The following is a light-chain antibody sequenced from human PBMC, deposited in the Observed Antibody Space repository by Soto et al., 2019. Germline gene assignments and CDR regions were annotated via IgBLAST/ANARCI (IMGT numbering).Light chain of an antibody. Sequence: QSALTQPASVSGSPGQSITISCTGVSGDVGNYNLVSWYQQHPAKAPKLIIYEDDKRPSGVSKRFSGSKSGDTASLTISGLQAEDEAAYYCCSYLGSSTVFGGGTQLTV. J-gene: IGLJ7*01. CDR1: SGDVGNYNL. V-gene: IGLV2-23*01. CDR3: CSYLGSSTV. CDR2: EDD.